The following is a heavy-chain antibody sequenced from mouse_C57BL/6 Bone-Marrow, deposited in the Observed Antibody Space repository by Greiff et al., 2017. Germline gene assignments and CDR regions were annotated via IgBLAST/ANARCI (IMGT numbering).Heavy chain of an antibody. D-gene: IGHD2-5*01. J-gene: IGHJ4*01. CDR2: IHPNSGST. V-gene: IGHV1-64*01. Sequence: QVQLQQPGAELVKPGASVKLSCKASGYTFTSYWMHWVKQRPGQGLEWIGMIHPNSGSTNYNEKFKSKATLTVDKSSSTAYMHLSSLTSEDSAVYYCAGYSTLYYAMDYWGQGTSVTVSS. CDR3: AGYSTLYYAMDY. CDR1: GYTFTSYW.